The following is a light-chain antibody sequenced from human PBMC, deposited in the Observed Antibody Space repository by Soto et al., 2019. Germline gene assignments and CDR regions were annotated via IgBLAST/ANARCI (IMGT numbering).Light chain of an antibody. CDR2: AAP. CDR3: QQKYSTPPWT. V-gene: IGKV1-39*01. CDR1: QSISSY. J-gene: IGKJ1*01. Sequence: DIQMTQSPSSLSAYVGDSVTITCRASQSISSYLNWYQQNPGKAPKLLIYAAPSLQSGVPSRFSGSGSGTEDSLTISSLQPADFATDYCQQKYSTPPWTFGQGTKVEIK.